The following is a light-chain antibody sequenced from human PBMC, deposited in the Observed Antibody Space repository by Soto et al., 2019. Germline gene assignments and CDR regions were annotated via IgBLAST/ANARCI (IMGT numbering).Light chain of an antibody. CDR3: QQYFSSPLT. Sequence: EIVLTQSPGTLSLSPGERATLSCRASQSVFNNYIAWYQQRPGQAPRLLIDGASSRATGIPDRFRGSRSGTDFTLTVSRLEPEDFALYFCQQYFSSPLTFGGGTKVDIK. CDR2: GAS. CDR1: QSVFNNY. J-gene: IGKJ4*01. V-gene: IGKV3-20*01.